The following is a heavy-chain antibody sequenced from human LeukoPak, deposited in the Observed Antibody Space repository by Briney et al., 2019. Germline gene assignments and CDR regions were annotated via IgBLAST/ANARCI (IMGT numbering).Heavy chain of an antibody. CDR3: ARGGYYDFWSGPAQKYGMDV. V-gene: IGHV3-21*01. CDR1: GFTFSSYS. Sequence: GGSLRLSCAASGFTFSSYSMNWVRQAPGKGVEWVSFISSCSSYIYHADLVKGRFTISRDNAKNSLYLQMNSLRAEDTAVYYCARGGYYDFWSGPAQKYGMDVWGQGTTVTVSS. CDR2: ISSCSSYI. D-gene: IGHD3-3*01. J-gene: IGHJ6*02.